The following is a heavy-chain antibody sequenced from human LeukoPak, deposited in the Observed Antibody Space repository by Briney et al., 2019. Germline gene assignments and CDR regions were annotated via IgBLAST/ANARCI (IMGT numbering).Heavy chain of an antibody. CDR3: ARQNDFRLDY. D-gene: IGHD3-3*01. J-gene: IGHJ4*02. CDR2: IYPGDSDT. CDR1: GYTFSSYW. Sequence: GGSLRISCKGSGYTFSSYWIGWVRQMPGKGLEWMGIIYPGDSDTRYSPSLQGQVTISVDKSIGTAYLQWSSLKASDTAIYYCARQNDFRLDYWGQGTLVTVSS. V-gene: IGHV5-51*01.